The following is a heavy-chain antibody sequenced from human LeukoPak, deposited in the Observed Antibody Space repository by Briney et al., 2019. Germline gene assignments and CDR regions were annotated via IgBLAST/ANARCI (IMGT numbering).Heavy chain of an antibody. J-gene: IGHJ4*02. D-gene: IGHD3-3*01. V-gene: IGHV3-7*01. CDR1: GLTLSSDW. CDR2: INQDGSEK. CDR3: ATPYYDYWSGYSGH. Sequence: GGSLRLSCATSGLTLSSDWMRWVRQAPGKGLEWVANINQDGSEKYYVDSVKGRFTISRDNAKNSLYLQMNSLRAEDTAVYYCATPYYDYWSGYSGHWGQGTLVTVSS.